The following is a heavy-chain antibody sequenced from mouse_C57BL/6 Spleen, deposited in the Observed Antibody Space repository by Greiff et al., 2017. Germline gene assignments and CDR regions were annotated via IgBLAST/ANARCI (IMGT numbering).Heavy chain of an antibody. CDR2: IDPSDSYT. V-gene: IGHV1-69*01. CDR3: ARFPTVVEPYWYFDV. J-gene: IGHJ1*03. CDR1: GYTFTSSW. Sequence: QVQLQQPGAELVMPGASVKLSCKASGYTFTSSWMHWVKQRPGQGLEWIGEIDPSDSYTNYNPKFQGKSTLTVDKSSSTAYMQLSSLTSEDSAVYYCARFPTVVEPYWYFDVWGTGTTVTVSS. D-gene: IGHD1-1*01.